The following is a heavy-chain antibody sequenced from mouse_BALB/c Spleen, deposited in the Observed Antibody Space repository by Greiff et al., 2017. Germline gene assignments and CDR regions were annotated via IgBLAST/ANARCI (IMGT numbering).Heavy chain of an antibody. CDR1: GFTFTDYY. CDR2: IRNKANGYTT. CDR3: ARDRWLLRGYYAMDY. D-gene: IGHD2-3*01. Sequence: EVKLMESGGGLVQPGGSLRLSCATSGFTFTDYYMSWVRQPPGKALEWLGFIRNKANGYTTEYSASVKGRFTISRDNSQSILYLQMNTLRAEDSATYYCARDRWLLRGYYAMDYWGQGTSVTVSS. V-gene: IGHV7-3*02. J-gene: IGHJ4*01.